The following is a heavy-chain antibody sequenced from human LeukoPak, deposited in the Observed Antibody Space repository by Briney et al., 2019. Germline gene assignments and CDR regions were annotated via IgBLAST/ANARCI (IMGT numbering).Heavy chain of an antibody. CDR1: GFTFSDHS. J-gene: IGHJ4*02. V-gene: IGHV3-48*04. CDR2: ISSRSTAI. D-gene: IGHD6-19*01. CDR3: ARDPGHNGWYGDN. Sequence: GGSLRLSCAASGFTFSDHSMNWARQTPGKGLEWVSYISSRSTAIYYADSVKGRFTISRDNAKNSLYLQMNSLRAEDTAIYYCARDPGHNGWYGDNWGQGALVTVSS.